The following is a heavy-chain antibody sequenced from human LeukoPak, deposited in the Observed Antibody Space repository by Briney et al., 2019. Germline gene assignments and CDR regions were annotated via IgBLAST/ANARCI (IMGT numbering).Heavy chain of an antibody. Sequence: SETLSLTCTVSGGSIGSYYWSWIRQPPGKGLEWIGYIYYSGSTNYNPSLKSRVTISVDTSKNQFSLKLSSVTAADTAVYYCARHGVGTPGFDPWGQGTLVTVSS. V-gene: IGHV4-59*08. CDR1: GGSIGSYY. CDR2: IYYSGST. J-gene: IGHJ5*02. D-gene: IGHD2-15*01. CDR3: ARHGVGTPGFDP.